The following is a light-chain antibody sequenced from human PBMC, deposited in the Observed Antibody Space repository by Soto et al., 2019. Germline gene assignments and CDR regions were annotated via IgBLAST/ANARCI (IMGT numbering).Light chain of an antibody. Sequence: EIVLTQSPGTLSLSPGERATLSCRASQSVSSSYLAWYQQKPGQAPRLLIYDASSRATGIPDRFSGSGSGTDFTLTIRRLEPEDVAVYYCQQYGSSSYTFGQGTKLEIK. J-gene: IGKJ2*01. CDR1: QSVSSSY. CDR2: DAS. V-gene: IGKV3-20*01. CDR3: QQYGSSSYT.